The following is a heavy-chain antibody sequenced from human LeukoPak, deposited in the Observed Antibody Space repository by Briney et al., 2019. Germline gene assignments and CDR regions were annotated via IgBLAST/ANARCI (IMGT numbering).Heavy chain of an antibody. V-gene: IGHV3-48*03. D-gene: IGHD5-18*01. Sequence: PGGSLRLSCAASGFTFRRYEMNWVRQAPGKGLEWVSYIRSSGGAIYYADSVKGRFTISRDNAKNSLYLQMNSLRAEDTAVYYCARGVTNTAMIIGVYFDYWGQGTLVTVSS. CDR3: ARGVTNTAMIIGVYFDY. J-gene: IGHJ4*02. CDR1: GFTFRRYE. CDR2: IRSSGGAI.